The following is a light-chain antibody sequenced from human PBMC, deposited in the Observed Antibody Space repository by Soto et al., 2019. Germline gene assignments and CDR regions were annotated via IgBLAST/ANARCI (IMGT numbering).Light chain of an antibody. Sequence: DIEMTQSPSTLSASVGDRVTITCRASQTIRRWLAWYQQRPGKAPKVLIYDASTLESGVPARFSGSGSETEFPLTISSLQPEDSATYYCQHDNSDPWTFGQGTKVEIK. CDR2: DAS. J-gene: IGKJ1*01. CDR3: QHDNSDPWT. V-gene: IGKV1-5*01. CDR1: QTIRRW.